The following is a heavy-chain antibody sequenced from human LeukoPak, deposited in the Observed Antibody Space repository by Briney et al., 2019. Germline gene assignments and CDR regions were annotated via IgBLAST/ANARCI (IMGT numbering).Heavy chain of an antibody. Sequence: GGSLRLSCAASGLTFSSYEMNWVRQAPGKGLEWGSYISSSGSTIYYADSVKGRFTISRDNAKNSLYLQMNSLRAEDTAVYYWGRDGWYSGSFSYFQHWGQGTLVTVSS. CDR3: GRDGWYSGSFSYFQH. CDR1: GLTFSSYE. CDR2: ISSSGSTI. V-gene: IGHV3-48*03. D-gene: IGHD1-26*01. J-gene: IGHJ1*01.